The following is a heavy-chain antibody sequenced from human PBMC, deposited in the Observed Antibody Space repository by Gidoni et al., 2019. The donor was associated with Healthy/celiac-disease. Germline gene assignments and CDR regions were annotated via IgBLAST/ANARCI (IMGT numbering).Heavy chain of an antibody. D-gene: IGHD6-19*01. CDR1: GFTFSSYG. V-gene: IGHV3-30*18. CDR3: AKEQWLG. CDR2: ISYDGSNK. Sequence: QVQLVESGGGVVQPGRYLRLSCAASGFTFSSYGMHWVRQAPGKGLECVAVISYDGSNKYYADSVKGRFTISRDNSKNTLYLQMNSLRAEDTAVYYCAKEQWLGWGQGTLVTVSS. J-gene: IGHJ4*02.